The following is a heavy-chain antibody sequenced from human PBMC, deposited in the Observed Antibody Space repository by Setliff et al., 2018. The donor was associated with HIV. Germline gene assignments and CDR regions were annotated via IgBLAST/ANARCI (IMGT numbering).Heavy chain of an antibody. D-gene: IGHD3-3*01. J-gene: IGHJ6*03. V-gene: IGHV4-59*11. Sequence: SETLSLTCTVSGGSISSHYWSWIRQPPGKGLEWIGYIYYSGSTNYNPSLKSRVTISVDTSKNQFSLKLSSVTAADTAVYYCARVHPSSYYDFWSGLTRYYMDVWGKGTTVTVSS. CDR1: GGSISSHY. CDR2: IYYSGST. CDR3: ARVHPSSYYDFWSGLTRYYMDV.